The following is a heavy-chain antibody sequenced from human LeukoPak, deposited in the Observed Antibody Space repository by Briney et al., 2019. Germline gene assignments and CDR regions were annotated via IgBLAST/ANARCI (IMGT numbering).Heavy chain of an antibody. CDR3: ARGRYDILTGYWVDF. CDR1: GGSISNYY. J-gene: IGHJ4*02. CDR2: IYNSGNT. Sequence: SETLSLTCTVSGGSISNYYWSWVRQPPGKGLGWVGYIYNSGNTNYNPSLKSRITISVDTSKKQFSLRLSSVTAADTAVYYCARGRYDILTGYWVDFWGQGTLVTVSS. V-gene: IGHV4-59*01. D-gene: IGHD3-9*01.